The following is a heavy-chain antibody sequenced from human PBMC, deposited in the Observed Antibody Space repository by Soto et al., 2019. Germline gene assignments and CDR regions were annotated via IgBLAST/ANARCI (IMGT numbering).Heavy chain of an antibody. V-gene: IGHV3-15*07. J-gene: IGHJ4*02. CDR2: IKSKTDGGTT. D-gene: IGHD3-22*01. CDR1: GFTFSNAW. CDR3: TADWVSVSLEYFDSSGSDPVDC. Sequence: EVQLVESGGGLVKPGGSLRLSCAASGFTFSNAWMNWVRQAPGKGLEWVGRIKSKTDGGTTDYAAPGKGRFTISRDDSKNTLYLQMNILKAEDPAVYYCTADWVSVSLEYFDSSGSDPVDCWVQGTLVIVSS.